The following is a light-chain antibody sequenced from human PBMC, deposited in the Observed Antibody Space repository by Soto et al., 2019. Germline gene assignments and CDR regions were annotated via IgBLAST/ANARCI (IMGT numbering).Light chain of an antibody. CDR3: QQRKYWPPLT. CDR1: HSVDIY. Sequence: EFVLTHSPDTLSLSPGERATLSCRTSHSVDIYLAWYQQKPGQAPRLLIYDSYNRVTGIPTRFSGSGSGTDFTLIISSLEPEDSAVYYCQQRKYWPPLTFGGGTKVEIK. J-gene: IGKJ4*01. V-gene: IGKV3-11*01. CDR2: DSY.